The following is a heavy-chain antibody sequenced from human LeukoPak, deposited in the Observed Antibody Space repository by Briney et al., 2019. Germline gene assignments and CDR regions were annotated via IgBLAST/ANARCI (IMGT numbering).Heavy chain of an antibody. Sequence: GGSLRLSCAASGFTFSSYSMNWVRQAPGKGLEWVSSISSSSSYIYYADSVKGRFTISRDNAKNSLYLQMNSLRAEDTAVYYCARSHCSGGSCHYYYYGMDVWGQGTTVTVSS. CDR3: ARSHCSGGSCHYYYYGMDV. CDR2: ISSSSSYI. D-gene: IGHD2-15*01. V-gene: IGHV3-21*06. J-gene: IGHJ6*02. CDR1: GFTFSSYS.